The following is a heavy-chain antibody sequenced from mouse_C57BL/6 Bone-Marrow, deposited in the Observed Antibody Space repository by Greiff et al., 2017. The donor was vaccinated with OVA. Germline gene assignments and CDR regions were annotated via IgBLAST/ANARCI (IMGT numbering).Heavy chain of an antibody. CDR2: IYPRSGNT. J-gene: IGHJ3*01. V-gene: IGHV1-81*01. Sequence: VQLQESGAELARPGASVKLSCKASGYTFTSYGISWVKQRTGQGLEWIGEIYPRSGNTYYNEKFKGKATLTADKSSSTAYMELRSLTSEDSAVYFCARYYYGSSYGDAYWGQGTLVTVSA. CDR3: ARYYYGSSYGDAY. D-gene: IGHD1-1*01. CDR1: GYTFTSYG.